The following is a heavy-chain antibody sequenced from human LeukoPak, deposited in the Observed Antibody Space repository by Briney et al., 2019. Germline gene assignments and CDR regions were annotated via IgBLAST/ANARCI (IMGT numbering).Heavy chain of an antibody. D-gene: IGHD3-22*01. V-gene: IGHV3-21*01. J-gene: IGHJ4*02. CDR1: GFTFSSYS. CDR2: ISSSSSYI. CDR3: ARDISASSGYPDY. Sequence: GGSLRLSCAASGFTFSSYSMNWVRQALGKGLEWVSSISSSSSYIYYADSVKGRFTISRDNAKNSLYLQMNSLRAEDTAVYYCARDISASSGYPDYWGQGTLVTVSS.